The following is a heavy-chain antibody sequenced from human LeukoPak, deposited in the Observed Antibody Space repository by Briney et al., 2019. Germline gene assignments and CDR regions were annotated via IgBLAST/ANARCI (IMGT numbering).Heavy chain of an antibody. D-gene: IGHD3-10*01. CDR2: ISYDGSNK. Sequence: GGSLRLSCAASGFTFSSYAMHWVRQAPGKGLEWVAVISYDGSNKYYADSVKGRFTISRDNSKNTLYLQMNSLRAEDTAVYYCAKDRSLWFEMPADWGQGTLVTVSS. CDR3: AKDRSLWFEMPAD. J-gene: IGHJ4*02. CDR1: GFTFSSYA. V-gene: IGHV3-30*04.